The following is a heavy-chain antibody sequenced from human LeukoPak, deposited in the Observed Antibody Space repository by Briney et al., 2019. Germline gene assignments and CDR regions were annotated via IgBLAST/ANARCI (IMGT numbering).Heavy chain of an antibody. Sequence: SETLSLTCTVSGGSISSYYWGWIRQPPGKGLEWIGYIYYSGSTNYNPSLKGRVTISVDTSKNQFSLKLSSVTAADTAVYYCAREPVSSTQYYFDYWGQGTLVTVSS. CDR3: AREPVSSTQYYFDY. CDR2: IYYSGST. D-gene: IGHD1-1*01. V-gene: IGHV4-59*12. CDR1: GGSISSYY. J-gene: IGHJ4*02.